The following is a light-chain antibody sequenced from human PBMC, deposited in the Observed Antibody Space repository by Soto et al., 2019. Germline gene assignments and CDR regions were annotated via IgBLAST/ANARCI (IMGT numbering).Light chain of an antibody. J-gene: IGLJ3*02. CDR3: QSYDNSLSGWV. CDR1: NTNIGAGYD. V-gene: IGLV1-40*01. CDR2: GYI. Sequence: QAVVTQPPSVSGAPGQRVTISCAGSNTNIGAGYDVHWYQQLPGTAPKFLIYGYINRPSGVPDRFSGSKSGTSAFLAITGLQAEDEADYYCQSYDNSLSGWVFGGGTKLTVL.